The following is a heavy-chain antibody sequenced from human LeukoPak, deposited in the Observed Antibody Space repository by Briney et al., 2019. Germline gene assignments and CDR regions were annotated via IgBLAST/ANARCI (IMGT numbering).Heavy chain of an antibody. J-gene: IGHJ4*02. V-gene: IGHV3-23*01. CDR3: AKDGAGSNYGKYFFDY. CDR1: GFTFSSYG. CDR2: ISGGGGST. D-gene: IGHD3-16*01. Sequence: GGSLRLSCAASGFTFSSYGMHWVRQAPGKGLEWVSGISGGGGSTYYADSVKGRFTISRDNSKNTLYLQMNSLRAEDAAVYYCAKDGAGSNYGKYFFDYWGQGTLVTVSS.